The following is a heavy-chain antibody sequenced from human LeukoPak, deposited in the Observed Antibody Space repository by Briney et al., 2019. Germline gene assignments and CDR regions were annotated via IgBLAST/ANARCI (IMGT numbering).Heavy chain of an antibody. D-gene: IGHD1-26*01. CDR3: AKDQRWESPHYLDS. V-gene: IGHV3-23*01. CDR2: ISASGGST. CDR1: GDSISSLD. Sequence: ETLSLTCTVSGDSISSLDLWSWVRQVPGKGLEWVSGISASGGSTYYADSVRGRFTISRDNSKNTLYVQMNSLRDEDTAVYYCAKDQRWESPHYLDSWGQGTLVTVSS. J-gene: IGHJ4*02.